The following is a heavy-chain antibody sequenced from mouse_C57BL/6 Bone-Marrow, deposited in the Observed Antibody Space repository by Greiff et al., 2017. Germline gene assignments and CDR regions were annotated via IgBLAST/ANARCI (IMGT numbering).Heavy chain of an antibody. CDR2: INPYNGDT. CDR3: ARERVYPYYFDY. Sequence: VQLQQSGPELVKPGDSVKISCKASGYSFTGYFMNWVMQSHGKSLEWIGRINPYNGDTFYNQKFKGKATLTVDKSSSTAHMELRSLTSEDSAVYYCARERVYPYYFDYWGQGTTLTVSS. V-gene: IGHV1-20*01. D-gene: IGHD2-1*01. CDR1: GYSFTGYF. J-gene: IGHJ2*01.